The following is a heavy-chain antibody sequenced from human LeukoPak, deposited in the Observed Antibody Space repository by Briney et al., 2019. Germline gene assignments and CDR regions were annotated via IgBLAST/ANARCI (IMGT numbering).Heavy chain of an antibody. Sequence: HSGGSLRLSCTASGFSFSGHWMHWARHLPGKGLVWVSRISPTGSTTSYAGSVKGRFTVSRDNAKNTLYLQVNNLRAEDTAVYYCARGPNSNWSGLDFWGQGTLLTVSS. CDR2: ISPTGSTT. CDR1: GFSFSGHW. V-gene: IGHV3-74*01. D-gene: IGHD6-6*01. J-gene: IGHJ4*02. CDR3: ARGPNSNWSGLDF.